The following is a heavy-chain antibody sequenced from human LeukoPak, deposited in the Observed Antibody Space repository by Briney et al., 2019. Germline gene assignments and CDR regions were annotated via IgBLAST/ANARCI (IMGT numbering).Heavy chain of an antibody. V-gene: IGHV3-48*03. J-gene: IGHJ4*02. Sequence: GGSLRLSCAASRFALSSYAMSWVRQAPGKGLEWVSYISSSGSTIYYADSVKGRFTISRDNAKNSLYLQMNSLRAEDTAVYYCARVVWFAWDYDSSGYIYYWGQGTLVTVSS. CDR3: ARVVWFAWDYDSSGYIYY. CDR2: ISSSGSTI. CDR1: RFALSSYA. D-gene: IGHD3-22*01.